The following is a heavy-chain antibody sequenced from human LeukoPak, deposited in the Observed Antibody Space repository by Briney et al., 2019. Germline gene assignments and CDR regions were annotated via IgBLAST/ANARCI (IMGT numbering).Heavy chain of an antibody. V-gene: IGHV4-61*08. CDR3: ARRDYGAYFDY. D-gene: IGHD4/OR15-4a*01. CDR2: IYYSGST. J-gene: IGHJ4*02. Sequence: PSQTLSLTCTVSGGSISSGDYYWSWIRQPPGEGLEWIGYIYYSGSTNYNPSLKSRVTISVDTSKNQLSLKLSSVTAADTAVYYCARRDYGAYFDYWGQGTLVTVSS. CDR1: GGSISSGDYY.